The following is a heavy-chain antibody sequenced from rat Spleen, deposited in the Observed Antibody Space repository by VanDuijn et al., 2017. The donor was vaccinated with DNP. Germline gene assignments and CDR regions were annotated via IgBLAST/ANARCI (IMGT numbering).Heavy chain of an antibody. V-gene: IGHV3-1*01. CDR3: ARWTRYFDA. D-gene: IGHD1-4*01. CDR2: ITYSGNT. Sequence: EVQLQESGPGLVKPSQSLSLTCSVTGYSITSNYWGWIRQFPGNKVENIGHITYSGNTNYNPSLVSRISITRDTSKNQFFLQLNSVTTEDTATYYCARWTRYFDAWGQGVMVTVSS. J-gene: IGHJ2*01. CDR1: GYSITSNY.